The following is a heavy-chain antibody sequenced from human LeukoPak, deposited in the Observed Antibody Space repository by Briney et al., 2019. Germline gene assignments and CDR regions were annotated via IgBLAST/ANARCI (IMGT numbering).Heavy chain of an antibody. J-gene: IGHJ4*02. Sequence: PGGSLRLSCVASGLTFSNFWMTWVRQAPGEGLEWVASINQDGSEKYYVDSVKGRFIISRDNAKSSLYLQMDSLRAEETAVYYCARGHFWIKNWGQGTLVTVSS. CDR2: INQDGSEK. V-gene: IGHV3-7*03. CDR3: ARGHFWIKN. CDR1: GLTFSNFW. D-gene: IGHD3-3*02.